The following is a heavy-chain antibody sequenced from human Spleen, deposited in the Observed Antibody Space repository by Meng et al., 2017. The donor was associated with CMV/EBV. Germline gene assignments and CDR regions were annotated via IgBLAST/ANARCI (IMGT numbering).Heavy chain of an antibody. CDR3: AREGTGSTWFRVLKY. D-gene: IGHD6-13*01. CDR1: GYTFTGYY. CDR2: INPKTGDT. Sequence: ASVKVSCKASGYTFTGYYMHWVRQAPGQGLEWMGWINPKTGDTIYAQKFQGRVTMTRDTSITTAYMELSSLTSDDAAVYYCAREGTGSTWFRVLKYWGQGALVTVSS. V-gene: IGHV1-2*02. J-gene: IGHJ4*02.